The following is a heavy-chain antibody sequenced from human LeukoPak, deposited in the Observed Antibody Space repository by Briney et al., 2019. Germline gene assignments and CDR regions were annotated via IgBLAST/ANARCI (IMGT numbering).Heavy chain of an antibody. CDR3: ARAPHYTVTTVDYFDY. V-gene: IGHV1-8*01. Sequence: ASVKVSCKASGYTFTSYDINWVRQATGRGLEWMGWMNPNSGNTGYAQKFQGRVTMTRNTSISTAYMELSSLRSEDTAVYYCARAPHYTVTTVDYFDYWGQGTLVTVSS. CDR2: MNPNSGNT. D-gene: IGHD4-17*01. CDR1: GYTFTSYD. J-gene: IGHJ4*02.